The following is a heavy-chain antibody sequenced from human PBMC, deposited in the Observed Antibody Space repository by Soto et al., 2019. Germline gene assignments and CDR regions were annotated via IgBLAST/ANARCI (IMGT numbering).Heavy chain of an antibody. V-gene: IGHV4-59*08. CDR3: ARLTPLSYSSGWYWGGEDPHYYYYGMDV. D-gene: IGHD6-19*01. J-gene: IGHJ6*02. CDR1: GGSISSYY. CDR2: IYYSGST. Sequence: SETLSLTCTVSGGSISSYYWSWIRQPPGKGLEWIGYIYYSGSTNYNPSLKSRVTISVDTSKNQFSLKLSSVTAADTAVYYCARLTPLSYSSGWYWGGEDPHYYYYGMDVWGQGTTVTVSS.